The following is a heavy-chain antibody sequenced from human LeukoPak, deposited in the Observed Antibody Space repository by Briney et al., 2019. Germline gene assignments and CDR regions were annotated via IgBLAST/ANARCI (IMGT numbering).Heavy chain of an antibody. D-gene: IGHD6-19*01. V-gene: IGHV1-69*04. CDR3: ARSGYSSGSALDY. CDR2: IIPILGIA. CDR1: GGTFSSYA. J-gene: IGHJ4*02. Sequence: GASVKVSCKASGGTFSSYAISWVRQAPGQGLEWMGRIIPILGIANYAQKFQGRVTITADKSTSTAYMEPSSLRSEDTAVYYCARSGYSSGSALDYWGQGTLVTVSS.